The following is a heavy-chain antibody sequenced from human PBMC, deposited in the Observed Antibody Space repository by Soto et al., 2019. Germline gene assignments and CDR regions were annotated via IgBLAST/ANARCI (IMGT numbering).Heavy chain of an antibody. J-gene: IGHJ6*02. CDR1: GGSISSYY. V-gene: IGHV4-59*01. D-gene: IGHD2-15*01. CDR2: IYYSGST. Sequence: SETLSLPCTVSGGSISSYYWSWIRQPPGKGLEWIGYIYYSGSTNYNPSLKSRVTISVDTSKNQFSLKLSSVTAADTAVYYCASVDGDHYGRDVWCQGTTVTVSS. CDR3: ASVDGDHYGRDV.